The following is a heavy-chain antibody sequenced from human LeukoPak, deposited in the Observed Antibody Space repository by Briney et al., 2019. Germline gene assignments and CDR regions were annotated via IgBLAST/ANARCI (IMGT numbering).Heavy chain of an antibody. D-gene: IGHD3-10*01. Sequence: PSETLSLTCTVSGGSISSDNYQWSWIRQPPGKGLEWIGYINYSGSTYYNPSLKSRVTISVDTSKNHFSLRLSSVTAADTAVYYCARNGSGSTWFDPWGQGTLVTASS. V-gene: IGHV4-30-4*01. J-gene: IGHJ5*02. CDR1: GGSISSDNYQ. CDR3: ARNGSGSTWFDP. CDR2: INYSGST.